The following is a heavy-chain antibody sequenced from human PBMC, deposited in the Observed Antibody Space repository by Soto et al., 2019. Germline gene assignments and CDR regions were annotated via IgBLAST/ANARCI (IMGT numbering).Heavy chain of an antibody. CDR3: ARAVVVPAALVSDWFDP. Sequence: SVKVSCKASGGTFSSYTISWVRQAPGQGLEWMGRIIPILGIANYAQKFQGRATITADKSTSTAYMELSSLRSEDTAVYYCARAVVVPAALVSDWFDPWGQGTLVTVSS. CDR2: IIPILGIA. CDR1: GGTFSSYT. D-gene: IGHD2-2*01. J-gene: IGHJ5*02. V-gene: IGHV1-69*02.